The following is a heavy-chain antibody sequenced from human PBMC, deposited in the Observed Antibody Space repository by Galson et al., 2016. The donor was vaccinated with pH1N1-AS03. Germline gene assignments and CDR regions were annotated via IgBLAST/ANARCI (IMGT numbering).Heavy chain of an antibody. CDR2: IIPVFGTS. V-gene: IGHV1-69*06. CDR3: ARGQFDYDSSGYYSY. D-gene: IGHD3-22*01. J-gene: IGHJ4*02. CDR1: GVSFNNYA. Sequence: SVKVSCKASGVSFNNYAINWLRQAPGQGLEWMGGIIPVFGTSNYAQQFHGRVTIMADKSTTTAYMELSSLRSEDTAVYYCARGQFDYDSSGYYSYWGQGTLVTVSS.